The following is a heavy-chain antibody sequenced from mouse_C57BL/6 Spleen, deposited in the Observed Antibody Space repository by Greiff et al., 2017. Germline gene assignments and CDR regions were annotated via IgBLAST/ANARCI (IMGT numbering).Heavy chain of an antibody. Sequence: VKLMESGAELVRPGASVTLSCKASGYTFTDYEMHWVKQTPVHGLEWIGAIDPETGGTAYNQKFKGKAILTADKSSSTAYMELRSLTSEDSAVYYCTRSDQAMDYWGQGTSVTVSS. J-gene: IGHJ4*01. V-gene: IGHV1-15*01. CDR3: TRSDQAMDY. CDR2: IDPETGGT. CDR1: GYTFTDYE.